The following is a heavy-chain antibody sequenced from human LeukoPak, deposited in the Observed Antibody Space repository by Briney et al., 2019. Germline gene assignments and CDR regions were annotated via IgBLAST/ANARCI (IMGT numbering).Heavy chain of an antibody. D-gene: IGHD5-12*01. CDR3: AREVATTFDY. Sequence: PGRSLRLSCAACGLTFSSYAMHWVRQAPGKGLEWVAVISYDGSNKYYADSVKGRFTISRDNSKNTLYLQMNSLRAEDTAVYYCAREVATTFDYWGQGTLVTVSS. CDR2: ISYDGSNK. V-gene: IGHV3-30*04. J-gene: IGHJ4*02. CDR1: GLTFSSYA.